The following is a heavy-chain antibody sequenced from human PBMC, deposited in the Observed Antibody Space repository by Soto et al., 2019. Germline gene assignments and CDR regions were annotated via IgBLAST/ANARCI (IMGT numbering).Heavy chain of an antibody. V-gene: IGHV1-46*03. CDR3: ARGRSYYGSGSYYTGYYMDV. J-gene: IGHJ6*03. CDR1: GYTFTSYY. D-gene: IGHD3-10*01. CDR2: INPSGGST. Sequence: QVQLVQSGAEVKKPGASVKVSCKASGYTFTSYYMHWVRQAPGQGLEWMGIINPSGGSTSYAQKFQGRVTMTRDTSTSTGYMELSSLRSEDTAVYYCARGRSYYGSGSYYTGYYMDVWGKGTTVTVSS.